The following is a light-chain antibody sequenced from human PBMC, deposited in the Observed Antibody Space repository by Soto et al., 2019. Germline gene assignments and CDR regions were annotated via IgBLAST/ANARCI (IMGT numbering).Light chain of an antibody. CDR3: CSFTSANTHV. CDR1: SSDFGNYNL. Sequence: QSALTQPASVSGSPGPSITISCSGTSSDFGNYNLVSWYQQHPGKDPKLFLFAVNKRPSGVSARVSGSKSGNTASLTISGLQAEDEADYYCCSFTSANTHVFGTGTQLTVL. CDR2: AVN. J-gene: IGLJ1*01. V-gene: IGLV2-23*02.